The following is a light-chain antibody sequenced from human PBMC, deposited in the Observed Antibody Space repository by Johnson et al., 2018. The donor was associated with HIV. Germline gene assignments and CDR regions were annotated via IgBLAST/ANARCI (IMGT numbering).Light chain of an antibody. V-gene: IGLV1-51*02. Sequence: QSVLTQSPSVSAAPGQKVTISCSGSSSNIGNNYISWYQQFPGTAPKLLIYENNKRPSGIPDRFSGSKSGTSATLDITGLQTGDEADYYCGTWDSSLSAGFYVFGTGTKVTVL. CDR3: GTWDSSLSAGFYV. CDR2: ENN. J-gene: IGLJ1*01. CDR1: SSNIGNNY.